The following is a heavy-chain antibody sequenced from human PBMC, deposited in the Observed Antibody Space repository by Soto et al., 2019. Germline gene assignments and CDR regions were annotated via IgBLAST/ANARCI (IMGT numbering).Heavy chain of an antibody. J-gene: IGHJ6*02. CDR3: ARPLTTVTTFYYYYGMDV. D-gene: IGHD4-4*01. V-gene: IGHV1-69*01. CDR1: GGTFSSYA. CDR2: IIPICGTA. Sequence: QVQLVQSGAEVKKPGSSVKVSCKASGGTFSSYAISWVRQAPGQGLEWMGGIIPICGTANYAQKFQGRVTITADESTSTAYMELSSLRSEDTAVYYCARPLTTVTTFYYYYGMDVWGQGTTVTVSS.